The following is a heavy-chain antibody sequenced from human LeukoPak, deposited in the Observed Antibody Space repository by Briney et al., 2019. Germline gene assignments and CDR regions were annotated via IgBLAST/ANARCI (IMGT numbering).Heavy chain of an antibody. D-gene: IGHD6-13*01. CDR2: IYYSGST. Sequence: SETLSLTCTVSGGSISSYYWSWIRQPPGKGLEWIGYIYYSGSTNYNPSLKSRVTISVDTSKKQFSLKLSSVTAADTAVYYCARRYSSSWPYNWFDPWGQGTLVTVSS. CDR1: GGSISSYY. CDR3: ARRYSSSWPYNWFDP. J-gene: IGHJ5*02. V-gene: IGHV4-59*08.